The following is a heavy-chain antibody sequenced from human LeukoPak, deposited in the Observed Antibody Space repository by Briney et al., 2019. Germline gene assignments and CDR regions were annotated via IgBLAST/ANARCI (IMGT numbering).Heavy chain of an antibody. J-gene: IGHJ4*02. D-gene: IGHD1-20*01. V-gene: IGHV1-2*02. CDR3: ARGMTGTTVFGY. CDR1: GYTFTGYY. CDR2: INTNSGGT. Sequence: ASVKVSCKASGYTFTGYYMHWVRQSPGQGLEWMRWINTNSGGTNYAQKLQGRVTMTRDTSIRTAYMELSRLRSDDTAVYYCARGMTGTTVFGYWGQGALVTVSS.